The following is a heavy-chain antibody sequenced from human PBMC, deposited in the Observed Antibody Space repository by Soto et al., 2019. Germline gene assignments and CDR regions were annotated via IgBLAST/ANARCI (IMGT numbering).Heavy chain of an antibody. Sequence: PSETLSLTCAVSGGSFSGYYWTWIRQAPGKGLEWIGEVNHSGTTNYNPSLKSRVSVSVDTSKNQFSLKLTSVTAADRGVYYCARGRRWGQSVKGLDSWGQGTLVTVSS. CDR1: GGSFSGYY. D-gene: IGHD3-16*01. CDR3: ARGRRWGQSVKGLDS. CDR2: VNHSGTT. V-gene: IGHV4-34*01. J-gene: IGHJ4*02.